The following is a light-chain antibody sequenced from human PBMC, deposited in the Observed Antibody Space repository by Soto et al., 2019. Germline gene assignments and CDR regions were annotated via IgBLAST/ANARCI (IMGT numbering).Light chain of an antibody. Sequence: QSVLTQAPSVSGAPGQRVTISCTGSSSNIGAGYDVHWYQQLPGTAPKILIYGNTNRPSGVPDRFSGSKSGTSASLAITGLQAEDEADYYCQSYDSSLSVNYVFGTGTKVTV. CDR3: QSYDSSLSVNYV. J-gene: IGLJ1*01. CDR1: SSNIGAGYD. V-gene: IGLV1-40*01. CDR2: GNT.